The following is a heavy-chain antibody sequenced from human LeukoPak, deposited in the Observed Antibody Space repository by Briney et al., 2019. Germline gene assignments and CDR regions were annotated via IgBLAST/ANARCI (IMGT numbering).Heavy chain of an antibody. CDR1: GFTFSSYW. V-gene: IGHV3-74*01. D-gene: IGHD1-1*01. Sequence: PGGSLRLSCAASGFTFSSYWMHWVRQARGKGLVWVSRINRDGRSTSYTDSVKGRFTISRDNAKNTLYLKMNSLRAEGTAVYYCARMQLDHDAFDIWGQGTMVTVSS. CDR3: ARMQLDHDAFDI. CDR2: INRDGRST. J-gene: IGHJ3*02.